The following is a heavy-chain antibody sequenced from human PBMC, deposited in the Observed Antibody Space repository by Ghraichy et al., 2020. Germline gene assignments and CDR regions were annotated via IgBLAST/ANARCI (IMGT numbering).Heavy chain of an antibody. D-gene: IGHD6-19*01. CDR1: GYTFTGYY. V-gene: IGHV1-2*04. Sequence: ASVKVSCKASGYTFTGYYIHWVRQAPGQGLEWMGWINPNSGGTKYAQKFQDWVTMTRDTSSSTAFLELRRVKSDDTAVYYCARAPDSSGWYEGEYFQHWGQGTLVTVSS. CDR3: ARAPDSSGWYEGEYFQH. CDR2: INPNSGGT. J-gene: IGHJ1*01.